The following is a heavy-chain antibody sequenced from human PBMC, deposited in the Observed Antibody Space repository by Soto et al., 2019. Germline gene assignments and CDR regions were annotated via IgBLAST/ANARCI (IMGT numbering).Heavy chain of an antibody. CDR1: GGSISSSSYY. Sequence: SETLSLTCTVSGGSISSSSYYWGWIRQPPGKGLEWIGSIYYSGSTYYNPSLKSRVTISVDTSKNQFSLKLSSVTAADTAVYYCARPPVYCSGGSCYSGNAFDIWGQGTMVTVSS. V-gene: IGHV4-39*01. D-gene: IGHD2-15*01. CDR2: IYYSGST. J-gene: IGHJ3*02. CDR3: ARPPVYCSGGSCYSGNAFDI.